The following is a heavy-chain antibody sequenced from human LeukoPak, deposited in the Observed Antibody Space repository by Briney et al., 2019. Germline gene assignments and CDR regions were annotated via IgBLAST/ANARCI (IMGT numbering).Heavy chain of an antibody. V-gene: IGHV3-21*01. Sequence: GGSLRLSCAASGFTFSSYSMNWVRQAPGKGLEWVSSISSSSSYIYYADSVKGRFTISRDNAKNSLYLQMDSLRAEDTAVYYCASKFHYYDSSGYYLWGQGTLVTVSS. CDR1: GFTFSSYS. CDR2: ISSSSSYI. J-gene: IGHJ4*02. CDR3: ASKFHYYDSSGYYL. D-gene: IGHD3-22*01.